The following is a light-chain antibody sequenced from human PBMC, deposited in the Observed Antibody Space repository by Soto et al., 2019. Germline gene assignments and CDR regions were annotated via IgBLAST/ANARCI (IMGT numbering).Light chain of an antibody. CDR1: QGINKW. V-gene: IGKV1-12*01. J-gene: IGKJ4*01. CDR2: SAS. Sequence: DIQLTQSPSSLSASVGDRVTITCRASQGINKWLAWYQQKPGTAPKLLIYSASSLQSGVPSRFSGSGSGTDFTLTISSLQPEDFATYYCQQANTFALTFGGGTKVDIK. CDR3: QQANTFALT.